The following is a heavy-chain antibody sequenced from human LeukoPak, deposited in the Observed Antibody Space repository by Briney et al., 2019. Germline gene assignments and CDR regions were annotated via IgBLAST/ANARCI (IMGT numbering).Heavy chain of an antibody. D-gene: IGHD5-18*01. Sequence: PSETLSLTCAVYDGSFSGYYWSWIRQPPGKGLEWIGEINHSGSTNYNPSLKSRVTISVDTSKNQFSLKLSSVTAADTAVYYCARGPPNTATDYWGQGTLVTVSS. CDR2: INHSGST. J-gene: IGHJ4*02. CDR1: DGSFSGYY. CDR3: ARGPPNTATDY. V-gene: IGHV4-34*01.